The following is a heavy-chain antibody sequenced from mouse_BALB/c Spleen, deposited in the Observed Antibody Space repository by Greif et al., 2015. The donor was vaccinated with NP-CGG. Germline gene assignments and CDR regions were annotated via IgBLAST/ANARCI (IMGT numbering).Heavy chain of an antibody. J-gene: IGHJ1*01. Sequence: VQLQQSGTVLARPGATVKMSCKASGYTFTSYWMHWVKQRPGQGLEWIGAIYPGNSDTSYNQKFKGKAKLTAVTSTSTAYMEVSSLTNEDSAVYYCTIYGSSYNFDVWGAGTTVTASS. CDR1: GYTFTSYW. CDR3: TIYGSSYNFDV. D-gene: IGHD1-1*01. CDR2: IYPGNSDT. V-gene: IGHV1-5*01.